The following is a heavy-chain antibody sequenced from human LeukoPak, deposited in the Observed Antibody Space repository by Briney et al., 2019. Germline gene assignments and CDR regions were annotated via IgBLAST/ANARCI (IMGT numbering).Heavy chain of an antibody. CDR1: GGTFSSYA. J-gene: IGHJ4*02. V-gene: IGHV1-69*05. CDR2: IIPIFGTA. Sequence: GASVKVSCKASGGTFSSYAISWVRQAPGQGLEWMGGIIPIFGTANYAQKLQGRVTITTDESTSTAYMELSSLRSEDTAVYYCARSSYYYGSGRFDYWGQGTLVTVSS. D-gene: IGHD3-10*01. CDR3: ARSSYYYGSGRFDY.